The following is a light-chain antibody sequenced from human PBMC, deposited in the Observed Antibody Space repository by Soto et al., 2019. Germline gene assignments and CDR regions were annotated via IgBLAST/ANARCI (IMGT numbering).Light chain of an antibody. CDR1: QLVVTSY. Sequence: NVLTLSPGTLSLYPKERATLSCRASQLVVTSYLHWYQHKPGQAPRLLIYGASTRATGIPARFSGSGSGTEFTLTISRLEPEDFAVYFCQQYGSSPRTFGQGTKVDI. J-gene: IGKJ1*01. CDR2: GAS. CDR3: QQYGSSPRT. V-gene: IGKV3-20*01.